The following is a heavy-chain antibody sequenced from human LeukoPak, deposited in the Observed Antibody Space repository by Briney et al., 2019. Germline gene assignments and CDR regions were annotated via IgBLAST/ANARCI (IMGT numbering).Heavy chain of an antibody. Sequence: GGSLRLSCAASGFTFSSYAMHWVRQAPGKGLEWVAVISYDGSNKYYADSVKGRFTISRDNSKNTLYLQMNSLRAEDTAVYYCARDRGPGDNYYYYGMDVWGQGTTVTVSS. V-gene: IGHV3-30*04. CDR1: GFTFSSYA. D-gene: IGHD3-10*01. CDR2: ISYDGSNK. J-gene: IGHJ6*02. CDR3: ARDRGPGDNYYYYGMDV.